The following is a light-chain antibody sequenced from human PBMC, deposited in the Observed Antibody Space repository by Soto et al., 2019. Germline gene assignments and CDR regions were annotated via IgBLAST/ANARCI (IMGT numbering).Light chain of an antibody. J-gene: IGKJ1*01. V-gene: IGKV3-15*01. CDR2: GAS. Sequence: IVMTQSPVTMSVSPGERATLSCRASQSISTNLAWYQQKPGQAPRLLIYGASTRATGIPARFSGGGSGTEFTLTISSLQAEDFAVYYCQHYNNWPPWTFGQGTKLETK. CDR3: QHYNNWPPWT. CDR1: QSISTN.